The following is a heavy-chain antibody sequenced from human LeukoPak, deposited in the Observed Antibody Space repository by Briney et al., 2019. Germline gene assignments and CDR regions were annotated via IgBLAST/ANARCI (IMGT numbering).Heavy chain of an antibody. CDR2: IYYSGST. CDR1: GGSISSYY. D-gene: IGHD3-10*01. V-gene: IGHV4-59*01. J-gene: IGHJ4*02. CDR3: ARDYGSGSFDY. Sequence: SETLSLTCTVSGGSISSYYWSWIRQPPGKGLEWIGYIYYSGSTNYNPSLKSRVTISVDTSKNQFYLKLSSVTAADTAVYYCARDYGSGSFDYWGQGTLVTVSS.